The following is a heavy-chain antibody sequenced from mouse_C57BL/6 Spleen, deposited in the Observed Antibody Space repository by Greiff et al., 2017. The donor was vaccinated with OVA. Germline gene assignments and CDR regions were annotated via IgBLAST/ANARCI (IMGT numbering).Heavy chain of an antibody. CDR2: INYDGSST. J-gene: IGHJ2*01. CDR1: GFTFSDYY. CDR3: ARDTLGRAFDY. D-gene: IGHD4-1*01. Sequence: EVQLMESEGGLVQPGSSMKLSCTASGFTFSDYYMAWVRQVPEKGLEWVANINYDGSSTYYLDSLKSRFIISRDNAKNILYLQMSSLKSEDTATYYCARDTLGRAFDYWGQGTTLTVSS. V-gene: IGHV5-16*01.